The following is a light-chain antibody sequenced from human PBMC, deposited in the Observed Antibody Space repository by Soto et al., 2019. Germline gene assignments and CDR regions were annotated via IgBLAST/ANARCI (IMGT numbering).Light chain of an antibody. CDR2: DTS. CDR1: QSVSTY. J-gene: IGKJ2*01. V-gene: IGKV3-11*01. Sequence: EIVLTQSPATLSLSPGERATLSCRASQSVSTYLAWYQQKPGQAPRRLIYDTSNRATGIPARFSGSGSGTDFPLTISSLEPEDFAVYYCQQRSNWPRTFGQGTKLEIK. CDR3: QQRSNWPRT.